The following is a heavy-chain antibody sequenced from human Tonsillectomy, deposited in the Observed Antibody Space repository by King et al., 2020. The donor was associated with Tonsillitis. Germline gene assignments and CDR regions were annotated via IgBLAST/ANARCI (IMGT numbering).Heavy chain of an antibody. D-gene: IGHD3-16*01. CDR3: SKHRGDAEYEDYQYGVDV. Sequence: VQLVESGGGLVQPGGSLRLSCAASGFTFSSCAMSWVRQAPGKGLEWVSGISGGGGSTYSADSLKGRFTISRDNSKKMLYLQMNSLRAEDTAVYYCSKHRGDAEYEDYQYGVDVWGQGTTVTISS. CDR1: GFTFSSCA. V-gene: IGHV3-23*04. J-gene: IGHJ6*02. CDR2: ISGGGGST.